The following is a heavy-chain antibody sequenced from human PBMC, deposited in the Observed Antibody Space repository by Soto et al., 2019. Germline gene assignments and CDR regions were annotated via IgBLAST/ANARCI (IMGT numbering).Heavy chain of an antibody. CDR1: GYSFTSYW. Sequence: PWESMKISCKGSGYSFTSYWISWVRQMPGKGLEWMGRIDPSDSYTNYSPSFQGHVTISADKSISTAYLQWSSLKASDTAMYYCARHSFVGASYYYYGMDVWGQGTTVTASS. V-gene: IGHV5-10-1*01. D-gene: IGHD1-26*01. CDR2: IDPSDSYT. CDR3: ARHSFVGASYYYYGMDV. J-gene: IGHJ6*02.